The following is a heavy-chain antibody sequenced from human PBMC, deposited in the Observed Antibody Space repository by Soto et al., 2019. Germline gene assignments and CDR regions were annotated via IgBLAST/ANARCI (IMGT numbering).Heavy chain of an antibody. D-gene: IGHD6-19*01. CDR2: INPRSGGNT. J-gene: IGHJ4*02. CDR1: GYTVTTNY. Sequence: QVQLMQSGSEVKKPGASVKVSCRASGYTVTTNYLHWVRQAPGQGLEWVAMINPRSGGNTNYAQKFKGRVAVTSDTSTTVYLELNSLSSDDTAVYYCARGEVSSSGWLFDFWGQGPLVTVSS. CDR3: ARGEVSSSGWLFDF. V-gene: IGHV1-46*03.